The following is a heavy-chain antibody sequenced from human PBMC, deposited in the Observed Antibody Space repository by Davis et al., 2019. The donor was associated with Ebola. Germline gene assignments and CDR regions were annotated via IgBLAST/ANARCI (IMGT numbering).Heavy chain of an antibody. CDR1: GGTFSSYT. Sequence: SVKVSCKASGGTFSSYTIGWVRQAPGQGLEWMGRIIALLGIATNAQKFQGRVTISADKTTSTGYMELSSLRSEDSAVYYCARDEWELLSGFYGYWGQGTLVTVSS. CDR2: IIALLGIA. CDR3: ARDEWELLSGFYGY. J-gene: IGHJ4*02. V-gene: IGHV1-69*04. D-gene: IGHD1-26*01.